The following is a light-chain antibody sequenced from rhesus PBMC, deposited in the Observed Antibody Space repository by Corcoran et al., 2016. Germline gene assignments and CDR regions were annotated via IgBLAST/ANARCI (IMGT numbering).Light chain of an antibody. CDR3: IQGYSTPPS. CDR2: AAS. Sequence: DIQMTQSPSSLSALVGDRVTITCRASQGISDYLSWYQQKPGKAPKKLIFAASSLESGVPSRFSGSGSGTDFTLTISSRQPEDFAAYYCIQGYSTPPSFGQGTKVEIK. V-gene: IGKV1-36*02. J-gene: IGKJ2*01. CDR1: QGISDY.